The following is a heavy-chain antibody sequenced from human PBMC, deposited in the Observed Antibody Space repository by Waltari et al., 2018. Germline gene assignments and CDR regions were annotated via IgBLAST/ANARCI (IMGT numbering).Heavy chain of an antibody. CDR1: GFSFNDYS. CDR2: VRNHVRGGTT. CDR3: CRAAMITFGGFWGN. J-gene: IGHJ4*02. D-gene: IGHD3-16*01. Sequence: EVQLVESGGALVEPGRSLRLSCTASGFSFNDYSINWVRQAPGRGLEWVGIVRNHVRGGTTDYAASVKGRFSISRDDSKSVAYLQMNSLEADDTAVYYCCRAAMITFGGFWGNWGQGTLVTVSS. V-gene: IGHV3-49*04.